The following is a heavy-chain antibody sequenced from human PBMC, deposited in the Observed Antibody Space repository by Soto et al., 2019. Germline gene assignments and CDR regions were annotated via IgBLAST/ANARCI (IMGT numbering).Heavy chain of an antibody. CDR1: GFTFSDAW. CDR2: IKSKTDGGTT. CDR3: TTDRGRRAGYAKDY. D-gene: IGHD5-18*01. J-gene: IGHJ4*02. V-gene: IGHV3-15*01. Sequence: EVQLVESGGGLVKPGGSLRLSCAASGFTFSDAWMSWVRQAPGKGLEWVGRIKSKTDGGTTDYAAPVKGRFTISRDDSKATLYLQMNSLKTDDTAVYYCTTDRGRRAGYAKDYWGQGTLVTVSS.